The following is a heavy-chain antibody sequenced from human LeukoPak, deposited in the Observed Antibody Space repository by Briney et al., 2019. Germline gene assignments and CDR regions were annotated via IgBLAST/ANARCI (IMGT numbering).Heavy chain of an antibody. CDR3: ARDDENNYCSWSYYYYYYYMDV. Sequence: ASVKVSCKASGYTFTSYGISWVRQAPGQGLEWMGWISAYNGNTNYAQKLQGRVTMTTDTSTSTAYMELRSLRSDDTAVYYCARDDENNYCSWSYYYYYYYMDVWGKGTTVTVSS. CDR2: ISAYNGNT. J-gene: IGHJ6*03. V-gene: IGHV1-18*01. CDR1: GYTFTSYG. D-gene: IGHD3-10*01.